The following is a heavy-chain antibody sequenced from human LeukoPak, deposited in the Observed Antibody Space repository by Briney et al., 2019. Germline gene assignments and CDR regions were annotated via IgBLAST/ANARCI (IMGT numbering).Heavy chain of an antibody. CDR1: GFSFGSYP. V-gene: IGHV3-23*01. CDR3: ARDSSHYLGSSDY. J-gene: IGHJ4*02. D-gene: IGHD6-6*01. Sequence: GGSLRLSCVVSGFSFGSYPMSWVRQAPGRGLEWVSVISETGDVTHYADSMKGRFTISRDNIKNTLNLQMNSLRAEDTAIYYCARDSSHYLGSSDYWGQGTLVTVSS. CDR2: ISETGDVT.